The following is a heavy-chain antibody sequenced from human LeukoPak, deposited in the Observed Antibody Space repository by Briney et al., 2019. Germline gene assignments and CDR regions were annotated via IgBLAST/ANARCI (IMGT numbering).Heavy chain of an antibody. J-gene: IGHJ4*02. CDR2: ISSSSSYI. CDR3: XXXXGGDSGYGNFDY. Sequence: PGGSLRLSCAASGFTFSSYEMNWVRQAPGKGLEWVSSISSSSSYIYYADSVKGRFTISRDNAKNSLYLQMNSPRAEDTAFYYXXXXXGGDSGYGNFDYWGQGTLVTVSS. V-gene: IGHV3-21*04. CDR1: GFTFSSYE. D-gene: IGHD5-12*01.